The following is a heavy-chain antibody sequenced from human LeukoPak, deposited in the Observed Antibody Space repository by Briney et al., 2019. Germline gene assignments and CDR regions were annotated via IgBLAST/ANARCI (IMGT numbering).Heavy chain of an antibody. Sequence: ASVTVSCKASGYTFTGYAVTWVRQAPGPGLEWIGWISAYNGGTNYAQKFQGRVTMTTDTSTTTGYTELRSLKSDDTAVYYCARDQLRYYGSGSYYSDMDVWGQGTTVTVSS. V-gene: IGHV1-18*01. CDR3: ARDQLRYYGSGSYYSDMDV. CDR2: ISAYNGGT. CDR1: GYTFTGYA. J-gene: IGHJ6*02. D-gene: IGHD3-10*01.